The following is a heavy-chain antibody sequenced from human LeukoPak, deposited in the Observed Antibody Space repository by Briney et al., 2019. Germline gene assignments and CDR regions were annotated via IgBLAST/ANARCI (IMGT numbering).Heavy chain of an antibody. V-gene: IGHV2-5*01. CDR3: AHATRFDWFDP. CDR2: IYWNDDK. CDR1: GFSLSTSGVG. D-gene: IGHD1-1*01. Sequence: SGPTLVTPTPTLTLTCTFSGFSLSTSGVGVGWIRQPPGKALEWLALIYWNDDKRYSPSLRTRLTITKDTSKNQVVLTMTNMDPVDTATYYCAHATRFDWFDPWGQGTLVTVSS. J-gene: IGHJ5*02.